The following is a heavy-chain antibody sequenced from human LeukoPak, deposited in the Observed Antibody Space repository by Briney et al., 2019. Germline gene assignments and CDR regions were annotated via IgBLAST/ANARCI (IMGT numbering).Heavy chain of an antibody. D-gene: IGHD3-10*01. Sequence: GGSLRLSCAASGFTFSSYGMHWVRQAPGKGLEWVAFIRYDGSNKYYADSAKGRFTISRDNSKNTLYLQMNSLRAEDTAVYYCAKDRRVRYLAYFDYWGQGTLVTVSS. CDR2: IRYDGSNK. V-gene: IGHV3-30*02. J-gene: IGHJ4*02. CDR1: GFTFSSYG. CDR3: AKDRRVRYLAYFDY.